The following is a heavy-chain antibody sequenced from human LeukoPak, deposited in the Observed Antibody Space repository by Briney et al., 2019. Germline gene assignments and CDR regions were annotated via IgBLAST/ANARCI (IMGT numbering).Heavy chain of an antibody. D-gene: IGHD3-10*01. CDR3: VRFTYYYGSGSNDAFDI. J-gene: IGHJ3*02. CDR2: IYYSGST. Sequence: SETLSLTCTVSGGSISSYYWSWIRQPPGKGLEWIGYIYYSGSTNYNPSLKSRVTISVDTSKNQFSLKLSSVTAADTAVYYCVRFTYYYGSGSNDAFDIWGQGTMVTVSS. CDR1: GGSISSYY. V-gene: IGHV4-59*01.